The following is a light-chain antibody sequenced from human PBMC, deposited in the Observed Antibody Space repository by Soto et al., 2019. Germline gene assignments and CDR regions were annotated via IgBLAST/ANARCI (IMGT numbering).Light chain of an antibody. V-gene: IGKV1-5*03. Sequence: DIQITQSPSTLSGSVGYRVTITCRASQTISSWLAWYQQKPGKAPKLLIYKASTLKSGVPSRFSGSGSGTEFTLTISSLQPDDFATYYCQQYNSYSEAFGQGTKVDIK. CDR1: QTISSW. CDR2: KAS. CDR3: QQYNSYSEA. J-gene: IGKJ1*01.